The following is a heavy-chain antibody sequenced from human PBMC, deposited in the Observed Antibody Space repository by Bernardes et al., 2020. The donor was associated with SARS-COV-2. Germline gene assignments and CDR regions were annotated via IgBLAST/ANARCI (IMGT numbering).Heavy chain of an antibody. V-gene: IGHV3-30*18. D-gene: IGHD3-9*01. CDR2: ISYDGSNK. J-gene: IGHJ6*02. CDR3: AKDCARYDILTGADV. CDR1: GFTFSSYG. Sequence: GGSLRLSCAASGFTFSSYGMHWVRQAPGKGLEWVAVISYDGSNKYYADSVKGRFTISRDNSKNTLYLQMNSLRAEDTAVYYCAKDCARYDILTGADVWGQGTTVTVSS.